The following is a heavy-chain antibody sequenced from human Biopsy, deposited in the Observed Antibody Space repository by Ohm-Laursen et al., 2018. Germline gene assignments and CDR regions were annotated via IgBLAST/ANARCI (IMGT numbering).Heavy chain of an antibody. V-gene: IGHV4-39*01. CDR1: GGSVSSNVAY. CDR2: IFYSGIT. CDR3: ARHPTGFWFDP. J-gene: IGHJ5*02. Sequence: SDTLSLTCAVSGGSVSSNVAYWAWIRQPPGQGLESIGSIFYSGITYYNPSLQSRVTMSVDTSKNQFSLNLTSVTAADTAVYYCARHPTGFWFDPWGQGTLVTVPS.